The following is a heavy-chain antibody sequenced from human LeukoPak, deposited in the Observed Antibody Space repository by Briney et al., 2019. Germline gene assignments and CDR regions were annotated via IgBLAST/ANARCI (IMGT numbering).Heavy chain of an antibody. V-gene: IGHV3-23*01. CDR1: GFTFSSYA. Sequence: GGSLRLSCAASGFTFSSYAMSWVRQAPGKGLEWVSGISGSGGSTDYADSVKGRFTISRDNAKNTLSLQMNSLRAEDTGVYYCARAPSEIGGYYPEYFRHWGQGTLVTVSS. CDR3: ARAPSEIGGYYPEYFRH. J-gene: IGHJ1*01. D-gene: IGHD3-22*01. CDR2: ISGSGGST.